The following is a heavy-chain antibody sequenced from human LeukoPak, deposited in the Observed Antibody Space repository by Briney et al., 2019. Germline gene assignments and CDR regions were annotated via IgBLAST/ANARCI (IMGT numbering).Heavy chain of an antibody. J-gene: IGHJ4*02. CDR1: GFTFSSYW. CDR2: IKQDGSEK. D-gene: IGHD5-12*01. CDR3: ARDPLTVWWLRFSSYFDY. Sequence: GGSLRLSCAASGFTFSSYWMSWVRQAPGKGLEWVANIKQDGSEKYYVDSVKGRFTISRDNAKNSLYLQMNSLRAEDTAVYYCARDPLTVWWLRFSSYFDYWGQGTLVTVSS. V-gene: IGHV3-7*01.